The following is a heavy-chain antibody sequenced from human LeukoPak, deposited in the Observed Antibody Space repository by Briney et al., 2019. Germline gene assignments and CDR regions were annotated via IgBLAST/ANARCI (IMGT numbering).Heavy chain of an antibody. CDR3: AIRAYYYGSGSKGLFDY. D-gene: IGHD3-10*01. CDR1: GGSIRSNNHY. J-gene: IGHJ4*02. Sequence: SETLSLTCAVSGGSIRSNNHYWGWIRQPPGKGLEWIGNIYFNGNIAYNPSLQSRVTISVDTSKNQFSLKLSSVTAADTAVYYCAIRAYYYGSGSKGLFDYWGQGTLVTVSS. CDR2: IYFNGNI. V-gene: IGHV4-39*07.